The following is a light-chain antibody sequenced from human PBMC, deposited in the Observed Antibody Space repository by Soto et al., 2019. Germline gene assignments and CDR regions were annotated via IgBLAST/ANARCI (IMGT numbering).Light chain of an antibody. J-gene: IGKJ1*01. CDR3: QQYNNWPQT. V-gene: IGKV3-15*01. CDR2: GAS. CDR1: QSVSSN. Sequence: EIVMTQSPATLSVSPGERATLSCRASQSVSSNLAWYQQKPGQAPRLLIYGASTRATGIPARFSGSRSGTEFTXTISSLQSEDFAVYYCQQYNNWPQTFGQGTKVEIK.